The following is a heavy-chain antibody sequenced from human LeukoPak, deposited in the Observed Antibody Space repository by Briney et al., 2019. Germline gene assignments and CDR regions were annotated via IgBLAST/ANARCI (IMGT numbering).Heavy chain of an antibody. J-gene: IGHJ4*02. Sequence: GSSVKVSCKASGGTFSSYTISWVRRAPGQGLEWMGRIIPILGIANYAQRFQGRVTITADKSTSTAYMELSGLRSEDTAVYYCARETAEYNLLWYFDYWGQGTLVTVSS. CDR1: GGTFSSYT. CDR3: ARETAEYNLLWYFDY. V-gene: IGHV1-69*04. D-gene: IGHD1-1*01. CDR2: IIPILGIA.